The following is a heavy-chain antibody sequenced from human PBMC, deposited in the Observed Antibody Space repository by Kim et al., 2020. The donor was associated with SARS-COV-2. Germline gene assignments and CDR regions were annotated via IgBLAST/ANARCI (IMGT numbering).Heavy chain of an antibody. CDR3: AREALKGIAAADNWFDP. CDR1: GGSISSYY. CDR2: IYYSGST. V-gene: IGHV4-59*01. J-gene: IGHJ5*02. D-gene: IGHD6-13*01. Sequence: SETLSLTCTVSGGSISSYYWSWIRQPPGKGLEWIGYIYYSGSTNYNPSLKSRVTISVDTSKNQFSLKLSSVTAADTAVYYCAREALKGIAAADNWFDPWGQGTLVTVSS.